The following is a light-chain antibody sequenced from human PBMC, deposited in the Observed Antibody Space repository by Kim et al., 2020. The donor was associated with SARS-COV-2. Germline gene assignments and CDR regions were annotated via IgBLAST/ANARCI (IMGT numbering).Light chain of an antibody. CDR3: QQYSNCPPNT. CDR1: QNVRTY. CDR2: GAS. Sequence: ETVMTQSPATLSVSPGETATLSCRASQNVRTYLAWYQQKPGQAPRLLIYGASTRATGIPARFSGGGSGTQFTLTISSLQSEDFALYYCQQYSNCPPNTYGQGTKLEI. V-gene: IGKV3-15*01. J-gene: IGKJ2*01.